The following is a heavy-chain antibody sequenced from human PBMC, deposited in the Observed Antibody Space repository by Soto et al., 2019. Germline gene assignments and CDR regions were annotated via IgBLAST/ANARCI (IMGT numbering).Heavy chain of an antibody. J-gene: IGHJ6*02. Sequence: ASVKVSCKASGYTFTSYYMHWVRQAPGQGHEWMGIINPSGVSTSYAQKFQGRVTMTRDTSTSTVYMELSSLRSEDTAVYYCARDRGYCSGGSCYYYYYGMDVWGQGTTVTVSS. CDR2: INPSGVST. D-gene: IGHD2-15*01. CDR1: GYTFTSYY. V-gene: IGHV1-46*01. CDR3: ARDRGYCSGGSCYYYYYGMDV.